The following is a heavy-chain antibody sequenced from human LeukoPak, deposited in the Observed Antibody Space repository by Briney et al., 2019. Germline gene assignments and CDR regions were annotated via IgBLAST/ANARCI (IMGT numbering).Heavy chain of an antibody. D-gene: IGHD7-27*01. CDR3: ARDRKSTWGFSYYYYYGMDV. Sequence: GRSLRLSCAASGFTFSSYGMHWVRQAPGKGQEWVAVIWYDGSNEYYADSVKGRFTISRDNSKNTLYLQMNSLRAEDTAVYYCARDRKSTWGFSYYYYYGMDVWGQGTTVTVSS. J-gene: IGHJ6*02. V-gene: IGHV3-33*01. CDR2: IWYDGSNE. CDR1: GFTFSSYG.